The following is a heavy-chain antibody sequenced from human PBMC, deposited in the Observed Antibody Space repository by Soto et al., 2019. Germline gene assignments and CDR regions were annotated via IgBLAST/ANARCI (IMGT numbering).Heavy chain of an antibody. Sequence: PSETLSLTCLVSGDSMNSGDHYWSWIRQHPGKGLEWIGYIYHSGSTYYNPSLKSRVTISVDTSKNQFSLNLNYVTAADTAVYYCAGAPSNGVFWTPTPAEYFQPWGQGTLVTVSS. CDR3: AGAPSNGVFWTPTPAEYFQP. CDR1: GDSMNSGDHY. CDR2: IYHSGST. V-gene: IGHV4-31*03. J-gene: IGHJ1*01. D-gene: IGHD1-1*01.